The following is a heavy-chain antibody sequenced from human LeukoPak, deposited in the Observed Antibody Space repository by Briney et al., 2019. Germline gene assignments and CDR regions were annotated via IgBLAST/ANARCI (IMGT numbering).Heavy chain of an antibody. CDR1: GYSFTSYW. CDR2: IYPGDSDT. J-gene: IGHJ4*02. CDR3: ARQRGYGSGPLDY. V-gene: IGHV5-51*01. Sequence: GESLKISCKASGYSFTSYWIGWVRQMPGKGPEWMGIIYPGDSDTRYSPSFQGQVTISADKSISTAYLQWSSLKASDSAMYYCARQRGYGSGPLDYWGQGTLVTVSS. D-gene: IGHD3-10*01.